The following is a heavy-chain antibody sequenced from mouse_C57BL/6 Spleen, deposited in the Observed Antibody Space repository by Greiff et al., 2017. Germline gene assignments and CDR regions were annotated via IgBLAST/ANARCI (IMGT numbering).Heavy chain of an antibody. Sequence: QVQLQQSGAELVMPGASVKLSCKASGYTFTSYWMHWVKQRPGQGLEWIGEIDPSDSYTNYNQKFKGKSTLTVDKSSSTAYMQLSSLTSEDSAVYYCARYYSNYFDVWGTGTTVTVSS. D-gene: IGHD2-5*01. J-gene: IGHJ1*03. CDR3: ARYYSNYFDV. V-gene: IGHV1-69*01. CDR2: IDPSDSYT. CDR1: GYTFTSYW.